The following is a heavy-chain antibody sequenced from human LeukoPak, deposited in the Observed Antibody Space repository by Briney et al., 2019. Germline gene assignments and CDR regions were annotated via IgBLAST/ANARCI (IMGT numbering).Heavy chain of an antibody. Sequence: GGSLRLSCAAYGFTLSSYAMSWVRQAPGKGLEWVSGISGSGDGTYYSDSVKGRFTISRDNSKNTLYLQMNSLRAEDTAVYYCAKGTGYSSGCSFDYWGQGTLVTVSS. V-gene: IGHV3-23*01. J-gene: IGHJ4*02. CDR1: GFTLSSYA. CDR3: AKGTGYSSGCSFDY. D-gene: IGHD6-19*01. CDR2: ISGSGDGT.